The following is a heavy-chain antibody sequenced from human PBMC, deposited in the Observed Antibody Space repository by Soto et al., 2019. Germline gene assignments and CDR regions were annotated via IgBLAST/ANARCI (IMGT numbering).Heavy chain of an antibody. CDR1: GFTFNSYW. V-gene: IGHV3-74*01. J-gene: IGHJ4*02. Sequence: EVQLVESGGGLVQPGGSLRLSCAASGFTFNSYWMHWVRQAPGKGLMWVSRIKGDGSITGYAGSVKGRFTISRDNTKNTLYLQMNSLRAEDTAVYYCARDGGLDDYVWGSYRYFDYWGQGTLVTVSS. CDR3: ARDGGLDDYVWGSYRYFDY. D-gene: IGHD3-16*02. CDR2: IKGDGSIT.